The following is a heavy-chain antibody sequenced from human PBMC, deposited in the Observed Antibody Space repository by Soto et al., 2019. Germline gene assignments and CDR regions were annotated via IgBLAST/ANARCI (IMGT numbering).Heavy chain of an antibody. CDR3: ARELVPGQYYFDY. Sequence: SETLSLTCTVSGGSISSYYWSWIRQPPGKGLEWIGYIYYSGSTNYNPSLKSRVTISVDTSKNQFSLKLSSVTAADTAVYYCARELVPGQYYFDYWGQGTLVTVSS. D-gene: IGHD6-13*01. CDR1: GGSISSYY. J-gene: IGHJ4*02. V-gene: IGHV4-59*01. CDR2: IYYSGST.